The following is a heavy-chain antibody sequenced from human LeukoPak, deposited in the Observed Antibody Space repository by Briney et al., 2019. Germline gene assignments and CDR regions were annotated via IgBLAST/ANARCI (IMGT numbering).Heavy chain of an antibody. CDR1: GGSIKSNNW. CDR3: ARVSLYDFWSGYFYRAQRDLNAFDI. Sequence: SETLSLTCAVSGGSIKSNNWWSWVRQPPGKGLEWIGEIYHSGSTNYNPSLKSRVTISVDKSKNQFSLKLSSVTAADTAVYYCARVSLYDFWSGYFYRAQRDLNAFDIWGQGTMVTVSS. CDR2: IYHSGST. D-gene: IGHD3-3*01. V-gene: IGHV4-4*02. J-gene: IGHJ3*02.